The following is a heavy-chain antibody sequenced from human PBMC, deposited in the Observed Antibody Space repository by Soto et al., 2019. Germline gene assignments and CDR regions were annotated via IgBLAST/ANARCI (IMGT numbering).Heavy chain of an antibody. CDR1: GYSFTSYW. CDR2: IYPGDSDT. V-gene: IGHV5-51*01. D-gene: IGHD3-10*01. Sequence: PVESLKISCNGSGYSFTSYWIGWVRQMPWKGLEWMGIIYPGDSDTRYSPSFQGQVTISADKSISTAYLQWSSLKASDTAMYYCASPDRPWFGEDYYGMDVWGQGTTVTVSS. CDR3: ASPDRPWFGEDYYGMDV. J-gene: IGHJ6*02.